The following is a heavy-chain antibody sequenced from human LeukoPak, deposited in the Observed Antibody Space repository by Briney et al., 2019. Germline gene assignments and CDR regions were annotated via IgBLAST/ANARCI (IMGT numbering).Heavy chain of an antibody. CDR3: AGMIRGVPLDWFDP. D-gene: IGHD3-10*01. J-gene: IGHJ5*02. CDR2: IYYSGST. V-gene: IGHV4-61*05. CDR1: GGSISSSSYY. Sequence: SETLSLTCTVSGGSISSSSYYWRWIRQPPGKGLEWIGYIYYSGSTSYNPSHKSRVTISVDTSRNQFSLKLSSVTAADTAVYYCAGMIRGVPLDWFDPWGQGTLVTVSS.